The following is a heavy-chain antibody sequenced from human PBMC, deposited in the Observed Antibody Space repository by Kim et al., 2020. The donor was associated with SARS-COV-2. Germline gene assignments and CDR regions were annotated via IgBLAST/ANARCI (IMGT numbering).Heavy chain of an antibody. J-gene: IGHJ6*02. D-gene: IGHD6-13*01. V-gene: IGHV3-49*03. CDR2: IRSKAYGGTT. CDR3: SRETEVQQQDLRDYYYGMDV. CDR1: GFTFGDYA. Sequence: GGSLRLSCTASGFTFGDYAMSWFRQAPGKGLEWVGFIRSKAYGGTTAYAATVKCRITISRDDSKIIAYLQMHSLKTEDTAVYYCSRETEVQQQDLRDYYYGMDVWGQGTTVTVSS.